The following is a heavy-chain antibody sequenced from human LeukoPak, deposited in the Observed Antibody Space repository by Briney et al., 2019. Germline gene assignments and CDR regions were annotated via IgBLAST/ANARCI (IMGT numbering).Heavy chain of an antibody. CDR3: ARTVPQGYDILTGYRIDYYYYMDV. Sequence: SVKVSCKASGGTFSSYDISWVRQAPGQGLEWMGGIMPISGTANYAQKFQGRVTITADKPTNTAYMELSSLRSEDTAVYYCARTVPQGYDILTGYRIDYYYYMDVWGKGTTVTVSS. J-gene: IGHJ6*03. CDR2: IMPISGTA. CDR1: GGTFSSYD. V-gene: IGHV1-69*06. D-gene: IGHD3-9*01.